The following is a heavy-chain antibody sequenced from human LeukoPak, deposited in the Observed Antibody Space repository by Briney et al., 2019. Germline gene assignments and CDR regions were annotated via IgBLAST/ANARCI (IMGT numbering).Heavy chain of an antibody. V-gene: IGHV4-38-2*02. CDR2: IYHSGST. J-gene: IGHJ4*02. CDR3: AREGQYYYGSGDY. Sequence: SETLSLTCTVSGYSISSGYYWGWIRQPPGKGLEWIGSIYHSGSTYYNPSLKSRVTISVDTSKNQFSLKLSSVTAADTAVYYCAREGQYYYGSGDYWSQGTLVTVSS. D-gene: IGHD3-10*01. CDR1: GYSISSGYY.